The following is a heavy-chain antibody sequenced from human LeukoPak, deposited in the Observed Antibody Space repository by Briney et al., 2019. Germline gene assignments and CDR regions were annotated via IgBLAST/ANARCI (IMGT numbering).Heavy chain of an antibody. CDR2: ISGSGGST. CDR1: GLTFSNYA. V-gene: IGHV3-23*01. D-gene: IGHD6-19*01. CDR3: AKDLKAVAGCFDY. J-gene: IGHJ4*02. Sequence: GGSLRLSCAASGLTFSNYAMSWVRQAPGKGLEWVSAISGSGGSTYYADSVKGRFTISRDNSKNTLYLQMNSLRAEDTAVYYCAKDLKAVAGCFDYWGQGTLVTVSS.